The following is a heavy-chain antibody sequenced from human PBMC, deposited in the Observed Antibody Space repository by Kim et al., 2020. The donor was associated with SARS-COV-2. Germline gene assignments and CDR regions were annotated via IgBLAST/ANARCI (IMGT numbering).Heavy chain of an antibody. CDR3: VAEIGSRSFDQ. CDR2: IAYDASHI. J-gene: IGHJ4*02. CDR1: GFSFSSHA. Sequence: GGSLRLSCAASGFSFSSHALHWVRQAPGKGLEWVALIAYDASHISYSDSVKGRFIISRDNVKSTLYLQMDSLRPEDTAVYYCVAEIGSRSFDQWGQGTLV. V-gene: IGHV3-30*04. D-gene: IGHD3-10*01.